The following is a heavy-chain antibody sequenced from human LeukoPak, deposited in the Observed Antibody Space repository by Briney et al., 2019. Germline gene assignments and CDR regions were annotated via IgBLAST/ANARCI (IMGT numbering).Heavy chain of an antibody. CDR3: ARRPRRRLGYCSGGSCYSRYFDL. D-gene: IGHD2-15*01. V-gene: IGHV4-4*07. CDR2: IYSSGST. J-gene: IGHJ2*01. CDR1: GGSINNYY. Sequence: SETLSLTCTVSGGSINNYYWSWIRQPAGKGLEWIGLIYSSGSTSYNPSLKSRVTISVDTSKNQFSLKLSSVTAADTAVYYCARRPRRRLGYCSGGSCYSRYFDLWGRGTLVTVSS.